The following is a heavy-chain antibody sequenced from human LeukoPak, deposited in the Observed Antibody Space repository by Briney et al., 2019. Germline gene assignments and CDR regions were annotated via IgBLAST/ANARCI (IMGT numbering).Heavy chain of an antibody. D-gene: IGHD6-13*01. CDR2: ISYDGSNK. CDR3: ARDIVGKAAAGTGWFDP. J-gene: IGHJ5*02. Sequence: GGSLRLSCAASGFTFSSYAMHWVRQAPGKGLEWVAVISYDGSNKYYADSVKGRFTISRDNSKNTLYLQMNSLRAEDTAVYYCARDIVGKAAAGTGWFDPWGQGTLVTVSS. CDR1: GFTFSSYA. V-gene: IGHV3-30*04.